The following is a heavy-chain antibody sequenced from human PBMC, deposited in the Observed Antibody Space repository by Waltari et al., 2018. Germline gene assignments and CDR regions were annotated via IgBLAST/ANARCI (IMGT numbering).Heavy chain of an antibody. V-gene: IGHV3-9*01. CDR1: GFTLDDYG. Sequence: EVQLVESGGGLVQPGRSLRLSWRGPGFTLDDYGMTWVGQPPGKGLEWVSGISWNDGRIAYADSVKGRFTISRDNTKNSLYLQMNSLRPEDTALYYCVKDGFCSGINCAHNWFDLWGQGTRVTVSS. CDR3: VKDGFCSGINCAHNWFDL. CDR2: ISWNDGRI. J-gene: IGHJ5*02. D-gene: IGHD2-15*01.